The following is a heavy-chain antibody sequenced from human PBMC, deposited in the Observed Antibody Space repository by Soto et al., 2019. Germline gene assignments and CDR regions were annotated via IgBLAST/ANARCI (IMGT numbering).Heavy chain of an antibody. Sequence: EVQLVESGGGLVQPGGSLRLSGAASGSPFIGYSMFWVRQAPGKGREYVSAINTNGVNTFYAKSGKGRFTISGDNSKNTMYLQMGSLRAEDMAVYYCARGRVEDSSGWATYFDCWGQGTLVTVSS. J-gene: IGHJ4*02. D-gene: IGHD6-19*01. CDR3: ARGRVEDSSGWATYFDC. CDR1: GSPFIGYS. V-gene: IGHV3-64*01. CDR2: INTNGVNT.